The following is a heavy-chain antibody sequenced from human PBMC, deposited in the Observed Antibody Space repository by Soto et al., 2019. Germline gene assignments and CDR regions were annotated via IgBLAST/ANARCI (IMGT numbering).Heavy chain of an antibody. CDR2: INHSGST. J-gene: IGHJ5*02. CDR1: GGSFSGYY. Sequence: SLTCAVYGGSFSGYYWSWIRQPPGKGLEWIGEINHSGSTNYNPSLKSRVTISVDTSKNQFSLKLSSVTAADTAVYYCARVLDYYDSSGNRLNWFDPWGQGTLVTVSS. D-gene: IGHD3-22*01. V-gene: IGHV4-34*01. CDR3: ARVLDYYDSSGNRLNWFDP.